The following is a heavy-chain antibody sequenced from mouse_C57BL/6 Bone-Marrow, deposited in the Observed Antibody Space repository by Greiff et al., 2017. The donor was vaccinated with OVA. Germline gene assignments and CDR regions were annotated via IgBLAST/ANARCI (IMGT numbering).Heavy chain of an antibody. D-gene: IGHD1-1*01. CDR2: IDPEDGDT. Sequence: VQLQPSWAELVRPGASVKLSCTASGFNINDYYMHWVKQRPEQGLEWIGRIDPEDGDTEYAPKFQGKATMTADTSSNTAYLQLSSLTSEDTAVYYSTLYYGVWFAYWGQGTLVTVSA. CDR3: TLYYGVWFAY. CDR1: GFNINDYY. V-gene: IGHV14-1*01. J-gene: IGHJ3*01.